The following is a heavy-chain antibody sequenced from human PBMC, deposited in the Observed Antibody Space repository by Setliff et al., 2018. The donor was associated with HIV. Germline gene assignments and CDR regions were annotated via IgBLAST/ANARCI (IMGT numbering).Heavy chain of an antibody. Sequence: NPSETLSLTCTVSGGSMTGQYWSWIRQPPGKGLEWIGYIYSTGNTYYSPSLKSRVTISIDTSNNQFSLKMTSMTAADTAVYYCVGGIRGARFSPWGQGTLVTVSS. D-gene: IGHD3-10*01. CDR3: VGGIRGARFSP. CDR2: IYSTGNT. J-gene: IGHJ5*02. CDR1: GGSMTGQY. V-gene: IGHV4-59*11.